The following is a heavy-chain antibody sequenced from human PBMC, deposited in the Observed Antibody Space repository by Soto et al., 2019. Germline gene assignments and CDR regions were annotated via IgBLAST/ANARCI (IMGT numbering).Heavy chain of an antibody. D-gene: IGHD6-19*01. Sequence: HPGGSLRLSCAASGFTFDDYAMHWVRQAPGKGLEWVSGISWNSGSIGYADSVKGRFTISRDNAKNSLYLQMNSLRAEDTALYYCAKDIKQWLPTYYFDYWGQGTLVTVSS. CDR2: ISWNSGSI. CDR1: GFTFDDYA. V-gene: IGHV3-9*01. CDR3: AKDIKQWLPTYYFDY. J-gene: IGHJ4*02.